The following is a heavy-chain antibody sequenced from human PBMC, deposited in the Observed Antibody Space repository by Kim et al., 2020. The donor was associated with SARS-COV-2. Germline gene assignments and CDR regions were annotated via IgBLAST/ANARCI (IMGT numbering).Heavy chain of an antibody. CDR3: ARDGDPYYYDSSGYYDY. J-gene: IGHJ4*02. Sequence: VKGRFTISRDNAKNSLYLQMNSLRAEDTAVYYCARDGDPYYYDSSGYYDYWGQGTLVTVSS. D-gene: IGHD3-22*01. V-gene: IGHV3-21*01.